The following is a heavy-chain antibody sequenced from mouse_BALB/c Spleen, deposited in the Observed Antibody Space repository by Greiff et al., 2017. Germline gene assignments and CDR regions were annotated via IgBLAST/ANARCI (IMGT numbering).Heavy chain of an antibody. D-gene: IGHD2-3*01. CDR1: GFTFSSYA. CDR2: ISSGGST. Sequence: EVQGVESGGGLVKPGGSLKLSCAASGFTFSSYAMSWVRQTPEKRLEWVASISSGGSTYYPDSVKGRFTISRDNARNILYLQMSSLRSEDTAMYYCARGGDGYHWYFDVWGAGTTVTVSS. J-gene: IGHJ1*01. CDR3: ARGGDGYHWYFDV. V-gene: IGHV5-6-5*01.